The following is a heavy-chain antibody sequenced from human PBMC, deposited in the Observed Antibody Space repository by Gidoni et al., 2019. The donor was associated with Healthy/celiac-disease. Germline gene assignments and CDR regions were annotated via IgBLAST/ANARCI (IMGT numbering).Heavy chain of an antibody. D-gene: IGHD4-17*01. CDR2: ISYDGSNK. Sequence: QVQLVESGGGVVQPGRSLRLSCAASGFTFSSYGMHWVRQAPGKGLEWVAVISYDGSNKYYADSVKGRFTISRDNSKNTLYLQMNSLRAEDTAVYYCAKDRGGPDYGDYSFDYWGQGTLVTVSS. V-gene: IGHV3-30*18. J-gene: IGHJ4*02. CDR1: GFTFSSYG. CDR3: AKDRGGPDYGDYSFDY.